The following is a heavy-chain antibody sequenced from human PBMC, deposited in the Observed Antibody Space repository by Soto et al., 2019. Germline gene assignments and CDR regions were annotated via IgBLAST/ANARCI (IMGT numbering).Heavy chain of an antibody. CDR3: ASTSKYDSSAQWAFDI. J-gene: IGHJ3*02. CDR2: IYYSGST. V-gene: IGHV4-30-4*01. D-gene: IGHD3-22*01. Sequence: QVQLQESGPGLVKPSQTLSLTCTVSGGSISSGDYYWSWIRQPPGKGLEWIGYIYYSGSTYYNPSRKSRVTISVDTSKNQFSLKLSSVTAADTAVYYCASTSKYDSSAQWAFDIWGQGTMVTVSS. CDR1: GGSISSGDYY.